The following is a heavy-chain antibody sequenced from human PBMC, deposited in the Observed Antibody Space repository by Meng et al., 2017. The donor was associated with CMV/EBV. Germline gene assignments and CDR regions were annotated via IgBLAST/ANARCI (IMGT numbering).Heavy chain of an antibody. J-gene: IGHJ4*02. V-gene: IGHV4-39*06. CDR2: IYYSGST. D-gene: IGHD3-10*01. CDR1: GGSISSSSYY. Sequence: RLQLQESGPGLVKPSETLSLTCTVSGGSISSSSYYWGWIHQPPGKGLEWIGSIYYSGSTYYNPSLKSRVTISVDTSKNQFSLKLSSVTAADTAVYYCAREGNYYGSGSYYAYWGQGTLVTVSS. CDR3: AREGNYYGSGSYYAY.